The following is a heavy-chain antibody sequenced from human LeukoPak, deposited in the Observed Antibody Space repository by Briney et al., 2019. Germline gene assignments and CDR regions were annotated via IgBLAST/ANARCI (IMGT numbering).Heavy chain of an antibody. CDR1: GFTFDDYG. Sequence: GGSLRLSCAASGFTFDDYGMSWVRQAPGKGLEWVSGINSNGGSAGYADSVKGRFTISRDNAKNSLYLQTNSLGPEDTAVYYCARDPYSGNYGNYYYYYMDVWGKGTTVTISS. CDR2: INSNGGSA. CDR3: ARDPYSGNYGNYYYYYMDV. V-gene: IGHV3-20*04. J-gene: IGHJ6*03. D-gene: IGHD1-26*01.